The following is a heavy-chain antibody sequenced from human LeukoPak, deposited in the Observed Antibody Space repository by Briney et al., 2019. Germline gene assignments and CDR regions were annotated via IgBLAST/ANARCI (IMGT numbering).Heavy chain of an antibody. CDR2: IRVTDDT. CDR1: GFTFSNYA. CDR3: ARAVGGDASTETAMDGLDY. V-gene: IGHV3-23*01. Sequence: GGSLRLSCAASGFTFSNYAMNWVRQAPGKGLEWVAGIRVTDDTYYADSVKGRFTISRDNSENTLYLQMSGLRAEDTALYYCARAVGGDASTETAMDGLDYWGQGTLVTVSS. D-gene: IGHD5-18*01. J-gene: IGHJ4*02.